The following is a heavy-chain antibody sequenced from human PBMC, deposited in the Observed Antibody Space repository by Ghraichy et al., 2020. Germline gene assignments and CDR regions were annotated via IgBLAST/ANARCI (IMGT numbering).Heavy chain of an antibody. J-gene: IGHJ4*02. CDR2: ISSSSSTI. CDR1: GFTFSSYS. D-gene: IGHD3-10*01. V-gene: IGHV3-48*01. Sequence: GGSLRLSCAASGFTFSSYSMNWVRQAPGKGLEWVSYISSSSSTIYYADSVKGRFTISRDNAKNSLYLQMNSLRAEDTAVYYCARSTMALDYWGQGTLVTISS. CDR3: ARSTMALDY.